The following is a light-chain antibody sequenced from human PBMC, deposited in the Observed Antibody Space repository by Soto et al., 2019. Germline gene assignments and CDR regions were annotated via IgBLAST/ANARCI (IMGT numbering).Light chain of an antibody. Sequence: EVVLTQSPGALSLSPGERVTLSCRASQSLRARYLAWYQQKPGQAPRLLVYGSSSRATGIPDRFSGTGSETDFTLIISRLEPEDCAVYYCQQYGISPWTFGQGTKVEIK. CDR2: GSS. CDR1: QSLRARY. CDR3: QQYGISPWT. V-gene: IGKV3-20*01. J-gene: IGKJ1*01.